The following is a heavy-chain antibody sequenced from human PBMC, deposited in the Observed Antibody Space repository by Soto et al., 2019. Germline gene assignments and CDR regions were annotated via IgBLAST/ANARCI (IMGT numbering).Heavy chain of an antibody. Sequence: EVQLLESGGGLVQPGGSLRLSCAASGFTFSSYAMSWVRQAPGKGLEWVSAISGSGGSTYYADSVKGRFTISRDNSKNTLYLQMNSLRAEDTAVYYCAKDIVVVVAATGKDAFDIWGQGTMVTVSS. D-gene: IGHD2-15*01. CDR3: AKDIVVVVAATGKDAFDI. CDR1: GFTFSSYA. CDR2: ISGSGGST. J-gene: IGHJ3*02. V-gene: IGHV3-23*01.